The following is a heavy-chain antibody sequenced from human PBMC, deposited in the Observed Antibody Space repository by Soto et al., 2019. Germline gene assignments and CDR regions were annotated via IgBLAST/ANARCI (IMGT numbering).Heavy chain of an antibody. J-gene: IGHJ6*02. CDR3: ARDRDYYYGMDG. V-gene: IGHV1-69*01. CDR2: IIPIFGTA. D-gene: IGHD3-10*01. Sequence: QVQLVQSGAEVTKPGSSVQVSCKASGGTFSSYAISWVRQAPGQGLEWMGGIIPIFGTANYAQKFQGRVTITADESTSTAYMELSSLRSEDTAVYYCARDRDYYYGMDGWGQGTTVTVSS. CDR1: GGTFSSYA.